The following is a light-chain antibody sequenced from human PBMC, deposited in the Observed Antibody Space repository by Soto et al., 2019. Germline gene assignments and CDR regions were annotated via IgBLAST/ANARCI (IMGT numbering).Light chain of an antibody. CDR1: SSDAGGYDY. CDR2: EVS. V-gene: IGLV2-14*01. J-gene: IGLJ1*01. Sequence: QSALTQPASVSGSPGQSITISCTGTSSDAGGYDYVSWYQQHPVKAPKLMIYEVSNRPSGVSNRFSGSKSGNTASLTISGLQADDEADYYCSSYTISSTYVFGTGTKLTVL. CDR3: SSYTISSTYV.